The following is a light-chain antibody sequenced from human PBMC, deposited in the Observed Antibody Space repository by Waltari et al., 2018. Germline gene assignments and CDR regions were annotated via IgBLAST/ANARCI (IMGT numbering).Light chain of an antibody. CDR1: SSDIGNYNY. Sequence: QSALTRPASVSGSPGQSITISCNGSSSDIGNYNYVSWYQQHPGKAPKLIIYDVSNRPTGVSNRFSGSKSGNTASLTISGLQAEDEANYYCGSYTRSRTLVFGGGTKLTVL. CDR3: GSYTRSRTLV. V-gene: IGLV2-14*03. CDR2: DVS. J-gene: IGLJ2*01.